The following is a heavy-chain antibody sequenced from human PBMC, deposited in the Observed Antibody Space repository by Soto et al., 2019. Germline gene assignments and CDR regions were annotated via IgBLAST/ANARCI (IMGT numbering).Heavy chain of an antibody. J-gene: IGHJ6*02. V-gene: IGHV1-18*01. CDR3: ATDVAAPPRNYYYYGMDV. D-gene: IGHD6-13*01. Sequence: ASVKVSCKASGYTFTSYGISWVRQAPGQGLEWMGWISAYNGNTNYAQKLQGRVTMTTDTSTSTAYMELRSLRSDDTAVYYCATDVAAPPRNYYYYGMDVWGQGTTVTVSS. CDR2: ISAYNGNT. CDR1: GYTFTSYG.